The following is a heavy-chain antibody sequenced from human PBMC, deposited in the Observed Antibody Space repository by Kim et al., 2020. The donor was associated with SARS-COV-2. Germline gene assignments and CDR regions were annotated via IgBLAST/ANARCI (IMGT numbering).Heavy chain of an antibody. J-gene: IGHJ6*02. D-gene: IGHD3-22*01. CDR2: IKSKTDGGTT. CDR1: GFTFSNAW. CDR3: TTGLNYYDSSGYYYRGYYYYGMDV. Sequence: GGSLRLSCAASGFTFSNAWMSWVRQAPGKGLEWVGRIKSKTDGGTTDYAAPVKGRFTISRDDSKNTLYLQMNSLKTEDTAVYYCTTGLNYYDSSGYYYRGYYYYGMDVWGQGTTVTVSS. V-gene: IGHV3-15*01.